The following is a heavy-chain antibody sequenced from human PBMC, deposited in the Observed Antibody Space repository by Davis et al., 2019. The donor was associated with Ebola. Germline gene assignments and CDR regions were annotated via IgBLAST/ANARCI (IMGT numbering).Heavy chain of an antibody. CDR1: GFTFSSYG. V-gene: IGHV3-23*01. CDR2: ISGSGGST. J-gene: IGHJ5*02. Sequence: PGGSLRLSCAASGFTFSSYGMHWVRQAPGQGLEWVSAISGSGGSTYYADSVKGRFTISRDNSKNTLYLQMNSLRAEDTAVYYCAKGGYSSSWYNWFDPWGQGTLVTVSS. D-gene: IGHD6-13*01. CDR3: AKGGYSSSWYNWFDP.